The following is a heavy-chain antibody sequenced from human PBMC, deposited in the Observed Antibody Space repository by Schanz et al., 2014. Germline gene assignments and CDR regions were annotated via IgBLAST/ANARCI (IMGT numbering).Heavy chain of an antibody. Sequence: QVQLVQSGSELKKPGASVKVSCKASGYTFTNYAMNWVRQAPGQGLEWMGWINTNTGNPTYAQGFTGRFVLSLDTSVSTAYLQXXXXXXXDTAGSFSPPSRYVLDFWGQGTTVTVSS. D-gene: IGHD2-21*02. CDR3: PPSRYVLDF. J-gene: IGHJ6*02. V-gene: IGHV7-4-1*01. CDR2: INTNTGNP. CDR1: GYTFTNYA.